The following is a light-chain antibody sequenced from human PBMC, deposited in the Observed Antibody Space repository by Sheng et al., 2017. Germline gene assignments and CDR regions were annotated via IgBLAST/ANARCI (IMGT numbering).Light chain of an antibody. V-gene: IGKV1-5*03. Sequence: DIQMTQSPSTLSASVGDRVTITCRASQSISSWLAWNQQKPGKAPKLLIYRASSLESGVPSRFSGSGSGTEFTLTISSLQPDDFATYYCQQYYSYPWTFGQGT. CDR1: QSISSW. CDR3: QQYYSYPWT. J-gene: IGKJ1*01. CDR2: RAS.